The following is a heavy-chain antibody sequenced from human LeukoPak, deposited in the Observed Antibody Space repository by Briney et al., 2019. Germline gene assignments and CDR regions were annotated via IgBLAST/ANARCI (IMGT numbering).Heavy chain of an antibody. V-gene: IGHV4-39*07. CDR1: GGSISSSSYY. CDR2: IYYSGST. CDR3: ARGINMDV. D-gene: IGHD3-16*01. J-gene: IGHJ6*03. Sequence: SETLSLTCTVSGGSISSSSYYWGWIRQPPGKGLEWIGSIYYSGSTYYNPSLKSRVTISVDTSKNQFSLKLSSVTAADTAVYYCARGINMDVWGKGTTVTISS.